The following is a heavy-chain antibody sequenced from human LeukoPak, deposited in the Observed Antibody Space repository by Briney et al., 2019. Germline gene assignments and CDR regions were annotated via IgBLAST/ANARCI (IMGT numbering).Heavy chain of an antibody. CDR1: GFTFSSFA. CDR2: ISGSGEST. CDR3: AKDAIGQYRPYYFDC. V-gene: IGHV3-23*01. Sequence: GGSLRLSCAASGFTFSSFAMSWVRQAPGKGLEWVSSISGSGESTYYADYVKGRFTVSRDNSKNTVNLQLNSLRDEDTAVYYCAKDAIGQYRPYYFDCWGQGTLVTVSS. D-gene: IGHD3-16*02. J-gene: IGHJ4*02.